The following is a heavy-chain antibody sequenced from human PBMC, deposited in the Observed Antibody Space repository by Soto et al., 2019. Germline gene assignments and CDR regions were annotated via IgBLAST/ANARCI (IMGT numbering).Heavy chain of an antibody. V-gene: IGHV3-33*01. D-gene: IGHD3-3*02. CDR3: ARDSMEIDY. Sequence: QVQLVESGGGVVQPGRSLRLSCAASGFTFSSYGMHWVRQAPGKGLEWVAVIWYDGSNKYYADSVKGRFTISKDNSKNTMYLQMNSLRAEDTAVYYCARDSMEIDYWGQGTLVTVSS. J-gene: IGHJ4*02. CDR1: GFTFSSYG. CDR2: IWYDGSNK.